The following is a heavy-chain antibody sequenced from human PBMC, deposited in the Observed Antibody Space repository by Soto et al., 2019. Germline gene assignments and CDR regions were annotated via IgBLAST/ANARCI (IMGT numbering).Heavy chain of an antibody. CDR2: ISYDGSNK. V-gene: IGHV3-30*18. CDR3: AKGREVVLATYYFDY. Sequence: QVQLVESGGGVVQPGRSLRLSCAASGFTFSSYGMHWVRQAPGKGLEWVAVISYDGSNKYYADYVKGRFTISRDNSKNTLYLQMNSLRAEDTAVYYCAKGREVVLATYYFDYWGQGTLVTVSS. J-gene: IGHJ4*02. CDR1: GFTFSSYG. D-gene: IGHD2-21*01.